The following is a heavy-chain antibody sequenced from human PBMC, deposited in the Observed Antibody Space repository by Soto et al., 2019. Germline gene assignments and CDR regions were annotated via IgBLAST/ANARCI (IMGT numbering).Heavy chain of an antibody. V-gene: IGHV4-31*03. CDR2: IYYSGST. CDR1: GGSISSGGYY. CDR3: ARERPSVAAAGTDWLDP. Sequence: TSETLSLTCTVSGGSISSGGYYWSWIRQHPGKGLEWIGYIYYSGSTYYNPSLKSRVTISVDTSKNQFSLKLSSVTAADTAVYYCARERPSVAAAGTDWLDPWGQGTLVTVSS. D-gene: IGHD6-13*01. J-gene: IGHJ5*02.